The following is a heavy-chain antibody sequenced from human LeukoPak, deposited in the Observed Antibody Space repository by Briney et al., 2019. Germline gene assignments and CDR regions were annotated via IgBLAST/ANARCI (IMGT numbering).Heavy chain of an antibody. J-gene: IGHJ4*02. D-gene: IGHD6-13*01. Sequence: SETLSLTCTVSGYSISSGYYWGWIRQSPGKGLEWLASIYHSGTIYYNPSLKSRVTISVDTSKNQFSLKLTSVTAADTAVYYCARGLGRQQLVSPFDYWGQGTLVTVSS. V-gene: IGHV4-38-2*02. CDR3: ARGLGRQQLVSPFDY. CDR2: IYHSGTI. CDR1: GYSISSGYY.